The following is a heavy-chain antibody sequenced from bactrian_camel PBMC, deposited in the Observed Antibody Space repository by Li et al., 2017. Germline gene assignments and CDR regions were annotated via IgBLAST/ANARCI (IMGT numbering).Heavy chain of an antibody. Sequence: ESGGGSVQAGGSLTLSCSTSGYVYCMAWFRQAPGGEREGVASILFDGLSPTYADSVKGRFTISHHRTNSRTLYLQMDTLKPGDTAMYYCAAEGYDGSCRPGGQFDYWGQGTQVTVS. V-gene: IGHV3S65*01. CDR2: ILFDGLSP. J-gene: IGHJ4*01. CDR1: GYVYC. CDR3: AAEGYDGSCRPGGQFDY. D-gene: IGHD6*01.